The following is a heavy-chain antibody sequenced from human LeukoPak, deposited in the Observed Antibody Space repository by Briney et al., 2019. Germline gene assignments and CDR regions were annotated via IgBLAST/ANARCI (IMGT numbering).Heavy chain of an antibody. D-gene: IGHD3-10*01. J-gene: IGHJ4*02. CDR1: GFTFSSYG. V-gene: IGHV3-30*18. CDR2: ISYDGSNK. Sequence: GGSLRLSCAASGFTFSSYGMHWVRQAPGKGLEWVAVISYDGSNKYYADSVKGRFTISRGNSKNTLYLQMNSLRAEDTAVYYCAKGPGSGSTYWGQGTLVTVSS. CDR3: AKGPGSGSTY.